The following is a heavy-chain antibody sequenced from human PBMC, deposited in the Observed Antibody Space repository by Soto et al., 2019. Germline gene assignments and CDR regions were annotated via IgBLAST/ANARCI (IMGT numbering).Heavy chain of an antibody. CDR3: AKDGTNGYNLMY. J-gene: IGHJ4*02. Sequence: QVQLQESGPGLVEPSGTLSLTCSVSGDSISGGGWWSWVRQPPGKGLEWIGEVYHTGSTNYNPSLKSQVTIAVDKSKNHFSLSLNSVTAADTAIYVCAKDGTNGYNLMYWGQGTLVTVAS. D-gene: IGHD5-12*01. CDR1: GDSISGGGW. CDR2: VYHTGST. V-gene: IGHV4-4*02.